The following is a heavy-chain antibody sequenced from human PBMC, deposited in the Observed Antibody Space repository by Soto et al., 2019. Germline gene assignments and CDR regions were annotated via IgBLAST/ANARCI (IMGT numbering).Heavy chain of an antibody. CDR3: ARAPFRSGSYRTLDY. Sequence: QVQLQQWGAGLLKPSETLSLTCAVYGGSFSGYYWSWIRQPPGKGLEWIGEINHSGSTNYNPSLRSRVTISVDTSKHQFSLKLSSVTAADTAVYYCARAPFRSGSYRTLDYWGQGTLVTGSS. CDR2: INHSGST. V-gene: IGHV4-34*01. CDR1: GGSFSGYY. J-gene: IGHJ4*02. D-gene: IGHD1-26*01.